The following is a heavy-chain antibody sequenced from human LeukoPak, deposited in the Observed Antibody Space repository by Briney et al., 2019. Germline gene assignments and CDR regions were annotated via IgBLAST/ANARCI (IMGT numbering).Heavy chain of an antibody. CDR1: GGTFSSYA. J-gene: IGHJ4*02. CDR3: ARGYGDYVFYFDY. D-gene: IGHD4-17*01. CDR2: IIPIFGTA. V-gene: IGHV1-69*13. Sequence: EPSVKVSCKASGGTFSSYAISWVRQAPGQGLEWMGGIIPIFGTANYAQKFQGRVTITADESTSTAYMELSSLRSEDTAVYYCARGYGDYVFYFDYWGQGTLVTVSS.